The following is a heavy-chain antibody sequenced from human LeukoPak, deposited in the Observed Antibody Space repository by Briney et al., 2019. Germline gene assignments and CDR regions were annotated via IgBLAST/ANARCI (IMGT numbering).Heavy chain of an antibody. CDR2: INHSGST. Sequence: SETLSLTCAVYGGSFSGYYWSWIRQPPGKGLEWIGEINHSGSTNYNPSLKSRVTMSVDTSKNQFSLKLSSVTAADTAVYYCATTTGSYYYGSGSYFRGAFDIWGQGTMVTVSS. D-gene: IGHD3-10*01. CDR3: ATTTGSYYYGSGSYFRGAFDI. V-gene: IGHV4-34*01. CDR1: GGSFSGYY. J-gene: IGHJ3*02.